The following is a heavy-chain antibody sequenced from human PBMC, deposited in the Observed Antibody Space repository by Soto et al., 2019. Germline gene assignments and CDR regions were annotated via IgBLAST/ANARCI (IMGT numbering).Heavy chain of an antibody. J-gene: IGHJ4*02. D-gene: IGHD2-15*01. CDR1: GFTFSDYS. Sequence: EVQLVESGGGLVKPGGSLRLSCAASGFTFSDYSMTWVRQAPGKGLEWVSSISSTSIYIFYADSVKGRFTISRDNAKNSLCLQMNSLRAEDTAVYYCARDANLVDSWGQGTLVIVSS. CDR3: ARDANLVDS. V-gene: IGHV3-21*01. CDR2: ISSTSIYI.